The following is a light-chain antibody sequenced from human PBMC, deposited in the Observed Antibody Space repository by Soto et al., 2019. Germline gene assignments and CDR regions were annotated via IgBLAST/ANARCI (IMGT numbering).Light chain of an antibody. J-gene: IGLJ2*01. CDR2: GNN. CDR1: SSNIGAGYD. Sequence: QSVLTQPPSVSGAPGQRVTISCTGSSSNIGAGYDVHWYQQFPGTAPKLLIYGNNNRPSGVSDRFSGSKSDTSASLAITGLQTEDEADYYCQSFGIGLTGSVFGGGTKLTVL. V-gene: IGLV1-40*01. CDR3: QSFGIGLTGSV.